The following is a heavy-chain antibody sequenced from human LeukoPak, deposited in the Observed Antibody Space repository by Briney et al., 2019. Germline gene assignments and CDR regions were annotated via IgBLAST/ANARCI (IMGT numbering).Heavy chain of an antibody. D-gene: IGHD1-26*01. CDR2: ISWNSGSI. J-gene: IGHJ6*02. V-gene: IGHV3-9*01. CDR1: GFTFDDYA. Sequence: GGSLRLSCAASGFTFDDYAMHWVRQAPGKGLEWVSVISWNSGSIGYADSVKGRFTISRDNAKNSLYLQMNSLRAEDTALYYCAKDGDSGSYYFLGMDVWGQGTTVTVSS. CDR3: AKDGDSGSYYFLGMDV.